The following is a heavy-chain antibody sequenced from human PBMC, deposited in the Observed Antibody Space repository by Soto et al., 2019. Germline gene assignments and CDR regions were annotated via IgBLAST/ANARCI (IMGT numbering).Heavy chain of an antibody. CDR2: IWYDGSNK. CDR3: ARADCTGAYCYSWPFNYGVDV. V-gene: IGHV3-33*08. D-gene: IGHD2-15*01. J-gene: IGHJ6*02. CDR1: GFTFNTYG. Sequence: PGGSLRLSCTTSGFTFNTYGMHWVRQAPGKGLEWVAIIWYDGSNKYYADSVKGRFTISRDNSRNTLYLQMNSLRAEDPALYYCARADCTGAYCYSWPFNYGVDVWGQGTTVTVSS.